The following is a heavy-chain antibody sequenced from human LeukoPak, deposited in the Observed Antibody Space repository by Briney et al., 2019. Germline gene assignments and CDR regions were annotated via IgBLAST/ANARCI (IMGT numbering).Heavy chain of an antibody. D-gene: IGHD3-9*01. CDR1: GYTFTSYA. Sequence: ASVKVSSKASGYTFTSYAMHWVRQAPGQRLEWMGWINAGNGNTKYSQKFQGRVTITRDTSASTAYMELSSLRSEDTAVYYCARAPNYDILTGYSNWFDPWGQGTLVTVSS. V-gene: IGHV1-3*01. J-gene: IGHJ5*02. CDR3: ARAPNYDILTGYSNWFDP. CDR2: INAGNGNT.